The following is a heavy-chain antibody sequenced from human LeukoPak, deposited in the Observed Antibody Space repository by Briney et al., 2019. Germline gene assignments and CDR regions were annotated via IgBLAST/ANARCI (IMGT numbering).Heavy chain of an antibody. Sequence: SQTLSLTCTVSGGSISSGSYYWNWIRQPAGKGLEWIGRIYTSGSTNYNPSLKSRVTISVDTSKNQFSLKLSSVTAADTAVYYCARCFRTNKRFQKRNGYYYYMDVWGKGTTVTISS. D-gene: IGHD1-1*01. CDR3: ARCFRTNKRFQKRNGYYYYMDV. CDR1: GGSISSGSYY. CDR2: IYTSGST. V-gene: IGHV4-61*02. J-gene: IGHJ6*03.